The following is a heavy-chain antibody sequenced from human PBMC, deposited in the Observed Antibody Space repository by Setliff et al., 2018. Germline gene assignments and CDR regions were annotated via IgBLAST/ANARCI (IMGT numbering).Heavy chain of an antibody. J-gene: IGHJ6*03. CDR1: GGSVSNSGFF. D-gene: IGHD2-15*01. CDR2: IYDSGSS. CDR3: ARAPGRQDYHYMEL. V-gene: IGHV4-39*01. Sequence: SETLSLTCTVSGGSVSNSGFFWGWLRQAPGKGLEWIGNIYDSGSSNYNASLKSRLIITRDTSKNQISLKLTPVTAADTAVYYCARAPGRQDYHYMELWGKGTTVTVSS.